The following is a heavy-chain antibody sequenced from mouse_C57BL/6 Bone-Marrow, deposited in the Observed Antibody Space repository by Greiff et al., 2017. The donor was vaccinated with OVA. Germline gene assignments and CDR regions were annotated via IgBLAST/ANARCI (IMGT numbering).Heavy chain of an antibody. Sequence: DVKLVESGGDLVKPGGSLKLSCAASGFTFSSYGMSWVRQTPDKRLEWVATISSGGSYTYYPDSVKGRFTISRDNAKNTLYLQMSSLKSEDTAMYYCARHHYYGSSYGYWGQGTTLTVSS. CDR3: ARHHYYGSSYGY. CDR1: GFTFSSYG. J-gene: IGHJ2*01. CDR2: ISSGGSYT. D-gene: IGHD1-1*01. V-gene: IGHV5-6*02.